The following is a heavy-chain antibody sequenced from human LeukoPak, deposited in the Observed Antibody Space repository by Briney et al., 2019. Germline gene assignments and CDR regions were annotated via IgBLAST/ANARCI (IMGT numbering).Heavy chain of an antibody. Sequence: GGSLRLSCAASEFSVGSNYMTWVRQAPGKGLEWVSLIYSGGSTYYADSVKGRFTISRDNSKNTLYLQMNSPRAEDTAVYYCAKDRYYYDSSGYSRAFDIWGQGTMVAVSS. CDR1: EFSVGSNY. V-gene: IGHV3-66*01. J-gene: IGHJ3*02. CDR2: IYSGGST. CDR3: AKDRYYYDSSGYSRAFDI. D-gene: IGHD3-22*01.